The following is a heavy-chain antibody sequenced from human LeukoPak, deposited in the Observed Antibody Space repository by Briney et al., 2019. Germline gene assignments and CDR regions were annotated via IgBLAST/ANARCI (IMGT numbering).Heavy chain of an antibody. CDR2: ISSSSSYI. J-gene: IGHJ4*02. V-gene: IGHV3-21*01. CDR3: ARDRDGGYDRIFDY. CDR1: GFTFSSYS. D-gene: IGHD5-12*01. Sequence: PGGSLRLSCAASGFTFSSYSMNWVRQAPGKGLEWVSSISSSSSYIYYADSVKGRFTISRDNAKNSLYLQMDSLRAEDTAVYYCARDRDGGYDRIFDYWGQGTLVTVSS.